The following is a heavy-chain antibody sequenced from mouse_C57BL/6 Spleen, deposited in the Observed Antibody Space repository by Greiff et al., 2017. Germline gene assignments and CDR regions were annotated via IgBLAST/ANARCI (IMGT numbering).Heavy chain of an antibody. CDR2: IYPGDGDT. CDR3: ARWSGYYLYYFDY. Sequence: VKLMESGPELVKPGASVKISCKASGYAFSSSWMNWVKQRPGKGLEWIGRIYPGDGDTNYNGKFKGKATLTADKSSSTAYMQLSSLTSEDSAVYFCARWSGYYLYYFDYWGQGTTLTVSS. V-gene: IGHV1-82*01. J-gene: IGHJ2*01. CDR1: GYAFSSSW. D-gene: IGHD2-3*01.